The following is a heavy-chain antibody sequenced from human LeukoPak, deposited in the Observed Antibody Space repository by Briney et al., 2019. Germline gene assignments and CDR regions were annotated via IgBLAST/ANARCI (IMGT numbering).Heavy chain of an antibody. D-gene: IGHD1-1*01. CDR3: ARVNINNWHSCDY. J-gene: IGHJ4*02. CDR2: MSPNSGIT. V-gene: IGHV1-8*01. CDR1: GYTFTSYD. Sequence: ASVKVSCKASGYTFTSYDINWVRQATGQGLEWMGWMSPNSGITGYAQKFQGRVTMTRNTAISTAYMELSSLRSEDTAVYYCARVNINNWHSCDYWGQGTLVTVSS.